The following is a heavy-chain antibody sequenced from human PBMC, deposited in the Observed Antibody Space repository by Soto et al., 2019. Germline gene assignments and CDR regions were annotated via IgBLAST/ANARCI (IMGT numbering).Heavy chain of an antibody. J-gene: IGHJ4*02. CDR1: GGSFSGYY. D-gene: IGHD1-26*01. CDR3: ARLRWEQPWVFDY. CDR2: INHSGGT. Sequence: QVQLQQWGAGLLKPSETLSLTCAVYGGSFSGYYWSWIRQPPVKGLEWIGEINHSGGTNYNPSLKSRVTIAVDTSKNQFSLKPSSVPAADTAVFYCARLRWEQPWVFDYWGQGNLVTVSS. V-gene: IGHV4-34*02.